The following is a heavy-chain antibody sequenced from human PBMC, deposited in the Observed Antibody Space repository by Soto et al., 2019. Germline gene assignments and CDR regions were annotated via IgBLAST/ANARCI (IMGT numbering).Heavy chain of an antibody. J-gene: IGHJ6*02. CDR3: AKPPESSSTFYYYVLDV. D-gene: IGHD2-2*01. V-gene: IGHV3-23*01. CDR1: GFAFSSYA. Sequence: VQLLESGGGLVQPGGSMRLSCAASGFAFSSYAMTWVRQAPGKGLEWVSALSGSGATTYYEDSVKGRFTISRYNSKNTLALEMNSLKPKDTAVYYCAKPPESSSTFYYYVLDVWGQGTTVTVSS. CDR2: LSGSGATT.